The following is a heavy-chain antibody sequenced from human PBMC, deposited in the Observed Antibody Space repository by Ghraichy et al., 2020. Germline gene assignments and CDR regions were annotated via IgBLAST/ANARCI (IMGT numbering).Heavy chain of an antibody. Sequence: GGSLRLSCAASGFTFSSYSMNWVRQAPGKGLEWVSSISSSSSYIYYADSVKGRFTISRDNAKNSLYLQMNSLRAEDTAVYYCARGHLYSYGSIDYWGQGTLVTVSS. J-gene: IGHJ4*02. CDR2: ISSSSSYI. V-gene: IGHV3-21*01. D-gene: IGHD5-18*01. CDR1: GFTFSSYS. CDR3: ARGHLYSYGSIDY.